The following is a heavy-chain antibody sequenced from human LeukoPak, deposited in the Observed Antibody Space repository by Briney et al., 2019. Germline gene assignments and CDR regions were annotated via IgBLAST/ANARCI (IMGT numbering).Heavy chain of an antibody. CDR3: ARLGTGTTVDY. CDR1: GYTFTGYY. J-gene: IGHJ4*02. V-gene: IGHV1-69*05. CDR2: IIPIFGTA. D-gene: IGHD1-7*01. Sequence: ASVKVSCKASGYTFTGYYMHWVRQAPGQGLEWMGGIIPIFGTANYAQKFQGRVTITTDESTSTAYMELSSLRSEDTAVYYCARLGTGTTVDYWGRGTLVTVSS.